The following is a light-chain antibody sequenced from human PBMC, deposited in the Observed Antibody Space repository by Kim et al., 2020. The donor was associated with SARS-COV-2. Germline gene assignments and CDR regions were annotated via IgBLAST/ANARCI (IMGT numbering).Light chain of an antibody. CDR2: GAF. CDR3: QHYCNN. CDR1: QSVSSRH. Sequence: DIVLTQSPDTLSLSPGERATLSCRASQSVSSRHIAWYQHKPGQAPRLLLYGAFNRATGIPDRFSGSGSGTDFTLTISRLEPEDFAVFYFQHYCNNFGQGTKVDIK. V-gene: IGKV3-20*01. J-gene: IGKJ1*01.